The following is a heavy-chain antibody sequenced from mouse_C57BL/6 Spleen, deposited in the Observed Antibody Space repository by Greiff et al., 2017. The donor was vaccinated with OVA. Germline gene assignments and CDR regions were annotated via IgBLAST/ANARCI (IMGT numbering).Heavy chain of an antibody. D-gene: IGHD1-1*01. J-gene: IGHJ2*01. Sequence: VQLKESGPELVKPGASVKMSCKASGYTFTDYNMHWVKQSHGKSLEWIGYINPNNGGTSYNQKFKGKATLTVNKSSSTAYMELRSLTSEDSAVYYCARDYGSFYYFDYWGQGTTLTVSS. CDR1: GYTFTDYN. CDR3: ARDYGSFYYFDY. V-gene: IGHV1-22*01. CDR2: INPNNGGT.